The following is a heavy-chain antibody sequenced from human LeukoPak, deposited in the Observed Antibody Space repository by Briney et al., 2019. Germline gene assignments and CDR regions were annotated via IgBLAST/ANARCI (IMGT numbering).Heavy chain of an antibody. CDR1: GGSISSYY. V-gene: IGHV4-59*01. CDR2: IYYSGST. Sequence: PSETLSLTCTVSGGSISSYYWSWIRQPPGKGLEWIGYIYYSGSTNYNPSLKSRVTISVDTSKNQFSLKLISVTAADTAVYFCARRRMIRGVIIFDYWGPGALVTVSS. J-gene: IGHJ4*02. CDR3: ARRRMIRGVIIFDY. D-gene: IGHD3-10*01.